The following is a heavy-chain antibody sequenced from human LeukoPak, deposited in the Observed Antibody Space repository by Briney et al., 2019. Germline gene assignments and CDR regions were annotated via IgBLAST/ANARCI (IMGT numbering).Heavy chain of an antibody. Sequence: AGGSLRLSCAASGFTFSSSAMSWVRQAPGKGLEWLSTISGGGGSTYYADSVKGRSTISRDNSKNTLYLQMNSLRAEDTAVYYCAKARGYCTNGVCYSSLYYYYMDVWGKGTTVTVSS. CDR2: ISGGGGST. D-gene: IGHD2-8*01. V-gene: IGHV3-23*01. J-gene: IGHJ6*03. CDR3: AKARGYCTNGVCYSSLYYYYMDV. CDR1: GFTFSSSA.